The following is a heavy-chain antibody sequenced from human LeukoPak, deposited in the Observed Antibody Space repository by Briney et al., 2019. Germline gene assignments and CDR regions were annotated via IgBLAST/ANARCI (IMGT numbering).Heavy chain of an antibody. CDR2: IYHSGST. V-gene: IGHV4-30-2*01. D-gene: IGHD1-7*01. J-gene: IGHJ4*02. CDR1: GGSISSGGYS. CDR3: ARSITGTWANFDY. Sequence: SQTLSLTCAVSGGSISSGGYSWSWIRQPPGKGLEWIGYIYHSGSTYYNPSLKSRVTISVDRSKNQFSLKLSSVIAADTAVYYCARSITGTWANFDYWGQGTLVTVSS.